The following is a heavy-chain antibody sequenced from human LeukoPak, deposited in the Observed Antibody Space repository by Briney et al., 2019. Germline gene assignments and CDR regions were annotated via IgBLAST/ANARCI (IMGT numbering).Heavy chain of an antibody. V-gene: IGHV3-23*01. CDR3: ARDRSPTHFDY. Sequence: GGTLRLSCAASGFTFSSYGMSWVRQAPGKGLEWVSGISGNSGTTYYADSVKGRFTISRDNSKNTLYLQMNSLRAEDTAVCYCARDRSPTHFDYWGQGTLVTVSS. CDR2: ISGNSGTT. J-gene: IGHJ4*02. D-gene: IGHD1-26*01. CDR1: GFTFSSYG.